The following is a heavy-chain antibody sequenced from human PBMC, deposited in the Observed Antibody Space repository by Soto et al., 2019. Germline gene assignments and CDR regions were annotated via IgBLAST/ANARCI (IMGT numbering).Heavy chain of an antibody. J-gene: IGHJ6*02. CDR2: ISAYNGDT. Sequence: SVKAEFKTAWYTFTKDGGGWGRLGPGQGLEWMGWISAYNGDTNYPQKVQGRVTMTTDTSTSTAYMELRSLTSDDTAVYYCARDRITIFDRDDVDVWGQGTTVSVSS. CDR3: ARDRITIFDRDDVDV. V-gene: IGHV1-18*01. CDR1: WYTFTKDG. D-gene: IGHD3-3*01.